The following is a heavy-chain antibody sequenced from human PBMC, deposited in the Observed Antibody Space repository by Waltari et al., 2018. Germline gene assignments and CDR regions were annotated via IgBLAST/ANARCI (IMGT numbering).Heavy chain of an antibody. Sequence: EVQLVETGGGLIQPGGSLRLSCAASGFTVSSNYMSWVRQAPGKGLEWVSVIYSGGSTYYADSVKGRFTISRDNSKNTLYLQMNSLRDEDTAVYYCARKSKYYYDGDYYYYMDVWGKGTTVTVSS. CDR2: IYSGGST. D-gene: IGHD3-22*01. V-gene: IGHV3-53*02. CDR1: GFTVSSNY. J-gene: IGHJ6*03. CDR3: ARKSKYYYDGDYYYYMDV.